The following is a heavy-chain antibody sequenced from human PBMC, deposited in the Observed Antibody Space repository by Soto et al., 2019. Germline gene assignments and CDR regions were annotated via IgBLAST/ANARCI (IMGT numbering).Heavy chain of an antibody. J-gene: IGHJ4*02. CDR2: IIPIFGTA. CDR1: GDTFSSYA. CDR3: ARTPRYCSSTSYPGGGDY. D-gene: IGHD2-2*01. V-gene: IGHV1-69*01. Sequence: QVQLVQSGAEVKKPGSSVKVSCKASGDTFSSYAISWVRQAPVQGLEWMGGIIPIFGTANYAQKFQGRVTITADESTSTAYMELSSLRSEDTAVYYCARTPRYCSSTSYPGGGDYWGQGTLVTVSS.